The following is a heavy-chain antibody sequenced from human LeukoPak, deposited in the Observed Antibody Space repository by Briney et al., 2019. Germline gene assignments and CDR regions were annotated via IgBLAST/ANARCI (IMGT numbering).Heavy chain of an antibody. CDR3: ARDQERGQYPLTGHTQDAFDI. CDR1: GGSISSGDYY. J-gene: IGHJ3*02. Sequence: PSETLSLTCTVSGGSISSGDYYWGWLRQPPGKGLESLGYIYYSGRTYYNPSLKSRVTSSVDTSKNQFSLKLSSVTAADTAVYYCARDQERGQYPLTGHTQDAFDIWGQGTMVTVSS. CDR2: IYYSGRT. D-gene: IGHD7-27*01. V-gene: IGHV4-30-4*01.